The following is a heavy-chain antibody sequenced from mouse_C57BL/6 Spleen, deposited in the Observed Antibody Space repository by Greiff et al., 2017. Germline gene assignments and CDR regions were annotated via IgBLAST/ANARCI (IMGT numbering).Heavy chain of an antibody. CDR3: TREGRYSNYFDY. D-gene: IGHD2-5*01. J-gene: IGHJ2*01. Sequence: EVQGVESGEGLVKPGGSLKLSCAASGFTFSSYAMSWVRQTPEKRLEWVAYISSGGDYIYYADTVKGRFTISRDKARNTLYLQMSSLKSEDTAMYYCTREGRYSNYFDYWGQGTTLTVSS. CDR1: GFTFSSYA. V-gene: IGHV5-9-1*02. CDR2: ISSGGDYI.